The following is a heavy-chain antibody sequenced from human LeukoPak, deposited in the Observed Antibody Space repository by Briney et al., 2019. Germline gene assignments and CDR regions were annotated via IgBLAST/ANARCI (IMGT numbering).Heavy chain of an antibody. V-gene: IGHV4-34*01. CDR2: INQSGST. D-gene: IGHD1-1*01. CDR1: GGSFSGYY. J-gene: IGHJ5*02. CDR3: ARRWNARLYNWFDP. Sequence: SETLSLTCAVYGGSFSGYYWNWIRQSPGKGLEWIGEINQSGSTSYNPSPKSRVTISVDTSKNHFSLKVSSVTAADTAVYYCARRWNARLYNWFDPWGQGTLVTVSS.